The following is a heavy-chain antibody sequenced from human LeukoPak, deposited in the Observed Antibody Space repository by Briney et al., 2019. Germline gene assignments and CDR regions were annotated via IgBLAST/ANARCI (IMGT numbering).Heavy chain of an antibody. V-gene: IGHV5-10-1*01. J-gene: IGHJ6*04. Sequence: GEPLTISCKGSGYSFSTYWINWVRQTPGKGPEWMGRINPSDSYTKYSPSFQGHVTISTDKSINTVHLQWSSLKASDTATYYCARGSGSSGYYGMDVWGKGTTVTVSS. CDR1: GYSFSTYW. D-gene: IGHD3-10*01. CDR2: INPSDSYT. CDR3: ARGSGSSGYYGMDV.